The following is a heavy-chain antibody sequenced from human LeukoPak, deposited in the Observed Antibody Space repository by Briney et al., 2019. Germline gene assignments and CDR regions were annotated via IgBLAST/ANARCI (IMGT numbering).Heavy chain of an antibody. CDR3: ARGGNYFGSGTYPFPLDI. V-gene: IGHV3-13*01. D-gene: IGHD3-10*01. J-gene: IGHJ3*02. CDR2: IGTGGDT. CDR1: GFTFSNYD. Sequence: GGSLRLSCAASGFTFSNYDMHWVRQATGKGLEWVSAIGTGGDTYYGGSVKGRFTISRENAKNSLYLQMNSLRAGDTAVYYCARGGNYFGSGTYPFPLDIWGQGTMVTVSS.